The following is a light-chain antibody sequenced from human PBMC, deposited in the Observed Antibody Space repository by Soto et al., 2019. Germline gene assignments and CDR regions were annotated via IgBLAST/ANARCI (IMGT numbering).Light chain of an antibody. CDR3: AAWADSLNGWV. Sequence: QSVLTQPPSASGTPGQRVTISCSGSSSNIGSNTVNWYQQLPGTAPKLLIYSNNQRPSGVPDRFSGSKSGTSASLALSGLQSEDEADYDCAAWADSLNGWVFGGGTKRTVL. CDR2: SNN. CDR1: SSNIGSNT. V-gene: IGLV1-44*01. J-gene: IGLJ3*02.